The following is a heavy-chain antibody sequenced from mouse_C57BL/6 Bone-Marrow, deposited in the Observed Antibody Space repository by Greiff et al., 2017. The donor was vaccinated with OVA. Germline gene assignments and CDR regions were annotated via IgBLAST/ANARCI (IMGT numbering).Heavy chain of an antibody. CDR2: ISNGGGST. J-gene: IGHJ1*03. CDR1: GFTFSDYY. D-gene: IGHD1-1*01. Sequence: EVMLVESGGGLVQPGGSLKLSCAASGFTFSDYYMYWVRQTPEKRLEWVAYISNGGGSTYYPDTVKGRFTISRDNAKNTLYLQMSRLKSEDTAMYYCARHGSPFYYGSSFWYFDVWGTGTTVTVSS. V-gene: IGHV5-12*01. CDR3: ARHGSPFYYGSSFWYFDV.